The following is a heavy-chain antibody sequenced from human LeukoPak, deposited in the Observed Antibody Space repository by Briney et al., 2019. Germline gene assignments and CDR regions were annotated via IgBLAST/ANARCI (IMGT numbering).Heavy chain of an antibody. Sequence: SETLSLTCTVSGGSISSYYWSWIRQPPGKGLEWIGYIYYSGSTNYNPSLKSRVTISVDTSKSQFSLKLSSVTAADTAVYYCARGRRWLQLGYWYFDLWGRGTLVTVSS. D-gene: IGHD5-24*01. J-gene: IGHJ2*01. V-gene: IGHV4-59*01. CDR1: GGSISSYY. CDR2: IYYSGST. CDR3: ARGRRWLQLGYWYFDL.